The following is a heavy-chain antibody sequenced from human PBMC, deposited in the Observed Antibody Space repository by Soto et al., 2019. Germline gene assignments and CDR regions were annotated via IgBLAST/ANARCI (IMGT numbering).Heavy chain of an antibody. V-gene: IGHV1-3*05. J-gene: IGHJ4*02. D-gene: IGHD1-7*01. Sequence: QVQLVQSGAEEKKPGASVKVSCKASGYTFTTYAMHWVRQAPGQSLEWMGWINAGNGDTKYSQRFQGRVTITRDTSASTAYIQLSSLRSEDPAVYYCARGGGGGGGLELFVYWGQGTLVTVSS. CDR3: ARGGGGGGGLELFVY. CDR1: GYTFTTYA. CDR2: INAGNGDT.